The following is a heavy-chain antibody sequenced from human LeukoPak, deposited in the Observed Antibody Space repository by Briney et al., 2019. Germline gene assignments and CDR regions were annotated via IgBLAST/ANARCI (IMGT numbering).Heavy chain of an antibody. CDR3: ARGRGSGSYYMANYYYYYGMDV. CDR1: GGTFSSYA. D-gene: IGHD3-10*01. Sequence: ASVKVSCKASGGTFSSYAISWARQAPGQGLEWMGGIIPIFGTANYAQKFQGRVTITADESTSTAYMELSSLRSEDTAVYYCARGRGSGSYYMANYYYYYGMDVWGKGTTVTVSS. CDR2: IIPIFGTA. J-gene: IGHJ6*04. V-gene: IGHV1-69*13.